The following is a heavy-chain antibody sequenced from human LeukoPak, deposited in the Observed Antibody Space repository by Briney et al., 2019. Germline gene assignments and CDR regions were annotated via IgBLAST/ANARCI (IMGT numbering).Heavy chain of an antibody. CDR2: ISSSGSTI. CDR3: ARDDWEQLKFDY. V-gene: IGHV3-11*01. J-gene: IGHJ4*02. Sequence: GGSLRLSCAASGFTFSDYYMSWIRQAPGKGLEWVSYISSSGSTIYYVDSVKGRFTISRDNAKNSLYLQMNSLRAEDTAVYYCARDDWEQLKFDYWGQGTLVTVSS. CDR1: GFTFSDYY. D-gene: IGHD1-26*01.